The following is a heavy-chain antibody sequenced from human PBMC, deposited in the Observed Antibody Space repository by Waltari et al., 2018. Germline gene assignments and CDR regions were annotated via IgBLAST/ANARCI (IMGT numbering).Heavy chain of an antibody. D-gene: IGHD6-19*01. CDR3: ARDSAQVAGADY. V-gene: IGHV1-2*06. Sequence: QVQLVQSGAEVKKPGASVKVSCKASGYTFTGYYMHWVRQAPGQGLEWMGRINPNSGGTNDAQKLQGRVTMTRDTSISTAYMELSRLRSDDTAVYYCARDSAQVAGADYWGQGTLVTVSS. CDR1: GYTFTGYY. CDR2: INPNSGGT. J-gene: IGHJ4*02.